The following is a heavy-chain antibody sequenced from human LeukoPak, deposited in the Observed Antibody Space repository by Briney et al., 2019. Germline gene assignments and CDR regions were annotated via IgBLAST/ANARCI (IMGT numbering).Heavy chain of an antibody. D-gene: IGHD2-2*01. CDR1: SGSFGSYY. CDR3: ARDRGCSSTSCYRDWGYYYYYMDV. V-gene: IGHV4-59*12. CDR2: IYYSGNT. J-gene: IGHJ6*03. Sequence: PSETLSLTCTVSSGSFGSYYWSWIRQPPGKGLEWIGYIYYSGNTNYNPSLKSRVTISVDTSKNQFSLKLSSVTAADTAVYYCARDRGCSSTSCYRDWGYYYYYMDVWGKGTTVTVSS.